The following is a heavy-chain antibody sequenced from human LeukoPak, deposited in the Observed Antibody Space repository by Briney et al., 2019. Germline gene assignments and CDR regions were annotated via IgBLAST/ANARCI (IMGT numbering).Heavy chain of an antibody. J-gene: IGHJ6*03. V-gene: IGHV4-59*02. CDR2: IDYSGRT. Sequence: SETLSLTCTLPVGSVRPYFWNWIRHSPGKGVEWLALIDYSGRTSYNPSLNSPATISTDTSKSQFSVRLSSVTAADTAVYYCARGSGTTGTIYMDVWGKGITVTVSS. D-gene: IGHD1-1*01. CDR3: ARGSGTTGTIYMDV. CDR1: VGSVRPYF.